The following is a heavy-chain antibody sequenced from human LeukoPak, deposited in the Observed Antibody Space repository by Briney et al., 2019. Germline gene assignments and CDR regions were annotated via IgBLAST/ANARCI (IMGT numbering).Heavy chain of an antibody. CDR1: GYTFTSYG. J-gene: IGHJ4*02. CDR2: ISAYNGNT. D-gene: IGHD1-26*01. Sequence: ASVKVSCKASGYTFTSYGISWVRQAPGQGLEWMGWISAYNGNTNYAQKLQGRVTMTTDTSTSTAYMELGSLRSDDTAVYYCARDSAEWELRFGYFDYWGQGTLVTVSS. CDR3: ARDSAEWELRFGYFDY. V-gene: IGHV1-18*01.